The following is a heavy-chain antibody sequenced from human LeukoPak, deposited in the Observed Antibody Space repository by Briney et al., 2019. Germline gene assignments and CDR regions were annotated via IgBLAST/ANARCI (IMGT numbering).Heavy chain of an antibody. Sequence: GGSLRLSCAASGFTFSSYWMSWVRQAPGKGLEWVANIKQDGSEKYYVDSVKGRFTISRDNAKNSLYLQMNSLRAEDTALYYCAKDIDSSGWHFGDYWGQGTLVTVSS. J-gene: IGHJ4*02. V-gene: IGHV3-7*03. D-gene: IGHD6-19*01. CDR3: AKDIDSSGWHFGDY. CDR1: GFTFSSYW. CDR2: IKQDGSEK.